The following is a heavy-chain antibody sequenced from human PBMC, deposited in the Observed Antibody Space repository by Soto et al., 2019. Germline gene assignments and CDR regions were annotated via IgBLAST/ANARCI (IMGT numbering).Heavy chain of an antibody. CDR1: EDRGSDNNAA. CDR3: PRCGYSSSGAGLYY. V-gene: IGHV6-1*01. D-gene: IGHD6-13*01. Sequence: QSLSLTCGISEDRGSDNNAAWNWIRWSQSKDLEWLGRTYYRSKWYNDYAVSVKSRITINPDTSKNQFSLQLNSVTPDDTAVNYCPRCGYSSSGAGLYYWGQGTLVTVSS. CDR2: TYYRSKWYN. J-gene: IGHJ4*01.